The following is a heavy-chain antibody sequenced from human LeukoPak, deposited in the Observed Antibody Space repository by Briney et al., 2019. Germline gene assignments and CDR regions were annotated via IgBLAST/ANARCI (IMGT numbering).Heavy chain of an antibody. CDR1: GFTFSSYA. V-gene: IGHV3-23*01. CDR3: AKARDTGCTIRSLDY. D-gene: IGHD2-2*01. Sequence: GGSLRLSCAASGFTFSSYAMRWVRQAPGKGLEWVSAISGGGDNTYYADSVKGRFTISRDNSRNTLYLQMNSLRAEDTAVYYCAKARDTGCTIRSLDYWGQGTLVTVSS. CDR2: ISGGGDNT. J-gene: IGHJ4*02.